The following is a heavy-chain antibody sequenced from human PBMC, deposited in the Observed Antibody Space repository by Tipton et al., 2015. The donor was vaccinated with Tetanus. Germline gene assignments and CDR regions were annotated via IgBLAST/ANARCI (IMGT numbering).Heavy chain of an antibody. D-gene: IGHD3-16*02. CDR1: GGSISSGLYY. CDR2: AFSSGNT. V-gene: IGHV4-39*01. CDR3: AKTAGYDNTWLYHFDF. Sequence: TLSLTCTVSGGSISSGLYYWGWIRQSPGKGLEWIGSAFSSGNTFYNPSLMSRVTISVDTPKNQFSLKLSSVTAADTAVYFCAKTAGYDNTWLYHFDFWGQGILGTVSS. J-gene: IGHJ4*02.